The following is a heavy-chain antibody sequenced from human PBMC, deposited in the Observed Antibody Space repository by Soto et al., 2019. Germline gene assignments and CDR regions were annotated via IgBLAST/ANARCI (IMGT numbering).Heavy chain of an antibody. J-gene: IGHJ5*02. D-gene: IGHD3-22*01. CDR2: IYYSGST. Sequence: QVQLQESGPGLVKPSQTLSLTCTVSVASISSGGYYWSWIRQHPGEGLEWIGYIYYSGSTSYNPSLKRCFSISVDTPKNQFSLKLSSVPDEDTAVYYCARESKYDTSGYPPWFAPWGQVTLVTVSS. V-gene: IGHV4-31*03. CDR3: ARESKYDTSGYPPWFAP. CDR1: VASISSGGYY.